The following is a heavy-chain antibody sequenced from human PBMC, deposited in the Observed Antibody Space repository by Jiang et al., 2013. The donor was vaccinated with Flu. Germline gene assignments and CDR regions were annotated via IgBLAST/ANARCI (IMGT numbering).Heavy chain of an antibody. Sequence: SCKASGYTFTGYYMHWVRQAPGQGLEWMGWINPNSGGTNYAQKFQGRVTMTRDTSISTAYMELSRLRSDDTAVYYCARGHSSGWYPFDYWGQGTLVTVSS. J-gene: IGHJ4*02. CDR1: GYTFTGYY. CDR2: INPNSGGT. D-gene: IGHD6-19*01. CDR3: ARGHSSGWYPFDY. V-gene: IGHV1-2*02.